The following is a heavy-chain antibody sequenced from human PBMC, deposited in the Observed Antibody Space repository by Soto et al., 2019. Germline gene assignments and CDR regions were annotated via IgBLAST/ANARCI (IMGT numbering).Heavy chain of an antibody. CDR2: IKQDGSEK. CDR1: GFTFSSYW. Sequence: GGSLRLSCAASGFTFSSYWMSWVRQAPGKGLEWVANIKQDGSEKYYVDSVKGRFTISRDNAKNSLYLQMNSLRAEDTAVYYCARDLAYDILTGYHYGMDVWGQGTTVTVSS. J-gene: IGHJ6*02. CDR3: ARDLAYDILTGYHYGMDV. V-gene: IGHV3-7*05. D-gene: IGHD3-9*01.